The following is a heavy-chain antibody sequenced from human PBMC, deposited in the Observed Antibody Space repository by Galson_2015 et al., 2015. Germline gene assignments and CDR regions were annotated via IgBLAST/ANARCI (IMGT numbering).Heavy chain of an antibody. D-gene: IGHD6-13*01. CDR3: AVAAAGTLNDY. CDR1: GFTFSSYG. J-gene: IGHJ4*02. Sequence: LRLSCAASGFTFSSYGMHWVRQAPGKGLEWVAVIWYDGSNKYYADSVKGRFTISRDNSKNTLYLQMNSLRAEDTAVYYCAVAAAGTLNDYWGQGTLVTVSS. CDR2: IWYDGSNK. V-gene: IGHV3-33*01.